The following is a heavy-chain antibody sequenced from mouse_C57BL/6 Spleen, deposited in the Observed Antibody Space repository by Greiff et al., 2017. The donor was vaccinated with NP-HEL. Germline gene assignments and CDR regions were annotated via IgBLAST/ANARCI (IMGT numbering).Heavy chain of an antibody. Sequence: VQLVESGAELVKPGASVKLSCKASGYTFTEYTIHWVKQRSGQGLEWIGWFYPGSGSIKYNEKFKDKATLTADKSSSTVYVELSRLTSEDSAVYFCARHEDYYDYDGYYFDYWGQGTTLTVSS. V-gene: IGHV1-62-2*01. CDR3: ARHEDYYDYDGYYFDY. J-gene: IGHJ2*01. CDR2: FYPGSGSI. D-gene: IGHD2-4*01. CDR1: GYTFTEYT.